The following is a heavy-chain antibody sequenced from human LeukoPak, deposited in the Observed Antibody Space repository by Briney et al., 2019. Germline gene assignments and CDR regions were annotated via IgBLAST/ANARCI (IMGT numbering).Heavy chain of an antibody. Sequence: GRSLRLSCAASGFTFSSYGMHWVRQAPGKGLEWVAVIWYDGSNKYYADSVKGRFTISRDNSKNTLYLQMNSLRAEDTAVYYCARDLTSTFGGVIAWGQGTLVTVSS. V-gene: IGHV3-33*01. CDR2: IWYDGSNK. D-gene: IGHD3-16*02. CDR3: ARDLTSTFGGVIA. CDR1: GFTFSSYG. J-gene: IGHJ5*02.